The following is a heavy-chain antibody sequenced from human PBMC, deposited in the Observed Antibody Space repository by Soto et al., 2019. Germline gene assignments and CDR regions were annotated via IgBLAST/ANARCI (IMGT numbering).Heavy chain of an antibody. D-gene: IGHD6-13*01. CDR2: IYSGGST. V-gene: IGHV3-53*04. Sequence: EVQLVESGGGLVQPGGSLRLSCAASEFTVSSSYKSWVRQAPGKGLEWVSVIYSGGSTYYADSVKGRFTISRHNSKNTLYLQMNSLRAEDTAVYYCARGIAAAGTEYFQHWGQGTLVTVSS. CDR1: EFTVSSSY. J-gene: IGHJ1*01. CDR3: ARGIAAAGTEYFQH.